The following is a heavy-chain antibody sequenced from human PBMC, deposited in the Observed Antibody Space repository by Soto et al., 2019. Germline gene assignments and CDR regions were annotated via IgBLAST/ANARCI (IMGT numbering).Heavy chain of an antibody. CDR3: ARTRDDYGDYIFDY. D-gene: IGHD4-17*01. CDR1: GSTFTSYG. V-gene: IGHV1-18*01. J-gene: IGHJ4*02. CDR2: ISAYNGNT. Sequence: ASVKVSCKASGSTFTSYGISWVRQAPGQGLEWMGWISAYNGNTNYAQKLQGRVTMTTDTSTSTAYMELRSLRSDDTAVYYCARTRDDYGDYIFDYWGQGTLVTVSS.